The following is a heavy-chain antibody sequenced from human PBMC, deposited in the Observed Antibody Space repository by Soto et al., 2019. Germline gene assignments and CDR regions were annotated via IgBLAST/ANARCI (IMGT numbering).Heavy chain of an antibody. Sequence: ASVKVSCKASGYTFTSYYMHWVRQAPGQGLEWMGIINPSGGSTSYAQKFQGRVTMTRDTSTSTVYMELSSLRSEDTAVYYCARDYYDSSGYYGDGMDVWGQGTTVTVSS. J-gene: IGHJ6*02. CDR1: GYTFTSYY. CDR3: ARDYYDSSGYYGDGMDV. D-gene: IGHD3-22*01. V-gene: IGHV1-46*01. CDR2: INPSGGST.